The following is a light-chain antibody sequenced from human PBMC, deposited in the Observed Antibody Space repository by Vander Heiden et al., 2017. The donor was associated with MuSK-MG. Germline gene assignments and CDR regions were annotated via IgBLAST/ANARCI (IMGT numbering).Light chain of an antibody. J-gene: IGLJ2*01. Sequence: SYVLTHPPPVSAAPGKQAMNTCGGNNIGSKSVHWYQQKPGQAPVLVVYDDRDRASGSPERFSGSNAGNTATLTISKVEAGDEADYYCQVWDRRRDYVVFGGGTKLTVL. CDR3: QVWDRRRDYVV. CDR1: NIGSKS. CDR2: DDR. V-gene: IGLV3-21*03.